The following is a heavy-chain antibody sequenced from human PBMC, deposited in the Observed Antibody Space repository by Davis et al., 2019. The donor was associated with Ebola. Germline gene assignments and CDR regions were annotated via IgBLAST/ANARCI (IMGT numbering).Heavy chain of an antibody. Sequence: ASVKVSCKASGYTFTSYDINWVRQATGQGLEWMGWMNPNSGNTGYAQKFQGRVTITADESTSTAYLELSSLRSDDTAVYYCARVRVNYYYGMDVWGQGTTVTVSS. D-gene: IGHD4-11*01. V-gene: IGHV1-8*01. CDR2: MNPNSGNT. CDR1: GYTFTSYD. CDR3: ARVRVNYYYGMDV. J-gene: IGHJ6*02.